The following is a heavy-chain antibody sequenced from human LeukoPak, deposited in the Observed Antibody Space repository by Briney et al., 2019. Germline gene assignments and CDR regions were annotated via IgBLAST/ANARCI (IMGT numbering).Heavy chain of an antibody. J-gene: IGHJ5*01. CDR1: GYTFTSYY. CDR2: INPSGGST. D-gene: IGHD4-17*01. CDR3: ARGGGGEYLDWFDF. Sequence: GASVKVSCKASGYTFTSYYMHWVRQAPGQGLEWMGIINPSGGSTGYAQNLQGRVTMTRTNSITTAYMELSSLTSDDTAVYYCARGGGGEYLDWFDFWGQGTLVIVSS. V-gene: IGHV1-46*01.